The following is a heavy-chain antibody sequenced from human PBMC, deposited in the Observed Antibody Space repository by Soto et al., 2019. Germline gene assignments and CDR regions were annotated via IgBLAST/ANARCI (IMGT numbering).Heavy chain of an antibody. Sequence: ASVKVSCKASGYTFTSYGISWVRQAPGQGLEWMGWISAYNGNTNYAQKLQGRVTINPDTSKNQFSLQLNSVTPEDTAVYYCARWIHTGPRHFGSWGQGTLVTVSS. CDR3: ARWIHTGPRHFGS. CDR2: ISAYNGNT. D-gene: IGHD2-8*02. J-gene: IGHJ4*02. V-gene: IGHV1-18*01. CDR1: GYTFTSYG.